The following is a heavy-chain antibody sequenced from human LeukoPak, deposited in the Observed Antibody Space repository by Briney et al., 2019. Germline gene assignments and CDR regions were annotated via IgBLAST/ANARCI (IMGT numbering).Heavy chain of an antibody. J-gene: IGHJ6*03. D-gene: IGHD3-16*01. CDR2: IYYSGST. Sequence: PSETLSLTCTVSDGSISNYYWSWIRQSPGKGLGWIGYIYYSGSTNYNPSLKSRVTISLDTSKNQFSLKLSSVTAADTAVYYCARDGAHKNHYYSYYYMDVWGKGTTVTVSS. CDR1: DGSISNYY. CDR3: ARDGAHKNHYYSYYYMDV. V-gene: IGHV4-59*01.